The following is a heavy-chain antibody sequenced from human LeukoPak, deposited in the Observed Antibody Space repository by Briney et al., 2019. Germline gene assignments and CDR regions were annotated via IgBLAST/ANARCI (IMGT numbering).Heavy chain of an antibody. CDR2: ISSSSSYT. J-gene: IGHJ4*02. CDR1: GFTFSDYY. V-gene: IGHV3-11*06. CDR3: ARAGRRTETTGVDY. D-gene: IGHD4-17*01. Sequence: GGSLRLSCAASGFTFSDYYISWIRQPPGKGVEWVSYISSSSSYTNYADSVKGRFTISRANAKNSLYLQMNSLRAEDTAVYYCARAGRRTETTGVDYWGQETLVTVSS.